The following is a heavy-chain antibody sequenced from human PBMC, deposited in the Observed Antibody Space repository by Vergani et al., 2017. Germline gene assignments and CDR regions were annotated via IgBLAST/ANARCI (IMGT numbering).Heavy chain of an antibody. CDR1: GYTFSNDY. CDR3: AIEYYGILTGYRY. D-gene: IGHD3-9*01. Sequence: QVQVVQSGAEVKKSGASVKVSCKTSGYTFSNDYMHWVRQAPGQGLEWMGIINPSGGHTNYAQKFQGRVTMTRDTSTSTVYMELSSLRSEYTAIYYCAIEYYGILTGYRYWGQGTLVTVSS. J-gene: IGHJ4*02. V-gene: IGHV1-46*03. CDR2: INPSGGHT.